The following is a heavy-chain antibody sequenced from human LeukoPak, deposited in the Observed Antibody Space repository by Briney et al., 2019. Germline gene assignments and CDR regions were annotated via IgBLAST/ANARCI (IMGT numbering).Heavy chain of an antibody. D-gene: IGHD2-2*01. CDR1: GGSISSGAYY. V-gene: IGHV4-31*11. CDR3: ARDRPHCSSTSCYSDSGYYYGMDV. CDR2: INYSGST. J-gene: IGHJ6*02. Sequence: SETLSLTCAVSGGSISSGAYYWSWIRQHPGKGLEWLGYINYSGSTYYNPSLKSRVTISVDTSKNQFSLKLSSVTAADTAVYYCARDRPHCSSTSCYSDSGYYYGMDVWGQGTTVTVSS.